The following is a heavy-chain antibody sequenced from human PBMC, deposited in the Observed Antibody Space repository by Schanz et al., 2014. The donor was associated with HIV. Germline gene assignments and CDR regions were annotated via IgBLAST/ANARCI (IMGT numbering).Heavy chain of an antibody. D-gene: IGHD3-16*01. CDR2: ISYDGSNK. CDR1: GFTFSSSG. V-gene: IGHV3-30*19. Sequence: QVQLVESGGGVVQPGRSLRLSCAASGFTFSSSGMHWVRQAPGKGLEWVAVISYDGSNKYYTDSVKGRFTISRDNSKNTVYLQMNSLRPEDTAVYYCARMEQLIIGYYYGMDVWGQGTTVTVSS. CDR3: ARMEQLIIGYYYGMDV. J-gene: IGHJ6*02.